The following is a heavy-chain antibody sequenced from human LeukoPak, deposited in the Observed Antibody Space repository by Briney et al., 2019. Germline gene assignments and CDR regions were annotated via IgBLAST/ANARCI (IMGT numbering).Heavy chain of an antibody. D-gene: IGHD2-21*01. V-gene: IGHV3-30-3*02. CDR3: AKYSSYYYYGMDV. J-gene: IGHJ6*02. Sequence: GGSLRLSCAASGFTFSSYGMHWVRQAPGKGLEWVAVISYDGSNKYYADSVKGRFTISRDNSKNTLYLQMNSLRAEDTAVYYCAKYSSYYYYGMDVWGQGTTVTVSS. CDR2: ISYDGSNK. CDR1: GFTFSSYG.